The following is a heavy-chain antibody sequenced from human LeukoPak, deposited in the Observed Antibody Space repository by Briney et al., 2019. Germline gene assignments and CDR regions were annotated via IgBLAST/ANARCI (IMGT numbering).Heavy chain of an antibody. Sequence: GGSLRLSCAASGFTFSSYAMSWVRQAPGKGLKWVSAISGSGGSTYYADSVKGRFTISRDNSKNTLYLQMNSLRAEDTAVYYCAKSDWFGESKFDYWGQGTLVTVSS. V-gene: IGHV3-23*01. J-gene: IGHJ4*02. D-gene: IGHD3-10*01. CDR2: ISGSGGST. CDR1: GFTFSSYA. CDR3: AKSDWFGESKFDY.